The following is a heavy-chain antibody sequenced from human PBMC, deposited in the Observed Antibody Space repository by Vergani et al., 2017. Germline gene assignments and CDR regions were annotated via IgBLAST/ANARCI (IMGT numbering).Heavy chain of an antibody. J-gene: IGHJ5*02. Sequence: VELLESGGGLAQPGGSLRVSCSASGFRVTTYYMSWVRQAPGKGLEWVSVIKSDGRTSYAESVRGRFTISRDTSRNAVYLQMNILRVEDTGVYYCARDYGSGPPQSRRLLYDIGWFDPWGQGTLVTVSS. CDR2: IKSDGRT. CDR1: GFRVTTYY. CDR3: ARDYGSGPPQSRRLLYDIGWFDP. V-gene: IGHV3-66*02. D-gene: IGHD3-16*01.